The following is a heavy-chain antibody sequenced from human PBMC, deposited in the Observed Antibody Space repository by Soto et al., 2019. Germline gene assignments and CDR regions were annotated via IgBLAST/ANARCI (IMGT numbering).Heavy chain of an antibody. D-gene: IGHD5-12*01. Sequence: GGSLRLSCAASGFTFSSYAMHWVRQAPGKGLEWVAVISYDGSNKYYADSVKGRFTISRDNSKNTLYLQMNSLRAEDTAVYYCARDWVATPADIWGQGTMVTVSS. V-gene: IGHV3-30-3*01. CDR2: ISYDGSNK. J-gene: IGHJ3*02. CDR1: GFTFSSYA. CDR3: ARDWVATPADI.